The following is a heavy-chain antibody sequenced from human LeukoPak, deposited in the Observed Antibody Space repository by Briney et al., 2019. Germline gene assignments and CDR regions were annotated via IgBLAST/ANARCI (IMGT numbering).Heavy chain of an antibody. J-gene: IGHJ4*02. CDR2: IYSGGNT. CDR3: ANYGDYQYFDY. Sequence: GGSLRLSCAASGFTVSSSYMTWVRQAPGKGLEWVSTIYSGGNTYYADSVKGRFTISRDNSKNTLYLQMNSLKTDDTAVYYCANYGDYQYFDYWGQGTPVTVSS. CDR1: GFTVSSSY. V-gene: IGHV3-53*05. D-gene: IGHD4-17*01.